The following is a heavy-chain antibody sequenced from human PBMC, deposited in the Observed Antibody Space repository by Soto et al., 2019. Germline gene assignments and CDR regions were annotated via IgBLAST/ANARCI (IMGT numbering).Heavy chain of an antibody. D-gene: IGHD4-4*01. CDR2: IYYSGST. CDR3: ARESTVTTVGPYFDL. Sequence: QVQLQESGPGLVKPSETLSLTCTVSGGSISSYYWSWIRQPPGKGLEWIGYIYYSGSTNYNPSLKSRVTISVDTSKNQFSLKLSSVTAADTAVYYCARESTVTTVGPYFDLWGRGTLVTVSS. V-gene: IGHV4-59*01. CDR1: GGSISSYY. J-gene: IGHJ2*01.